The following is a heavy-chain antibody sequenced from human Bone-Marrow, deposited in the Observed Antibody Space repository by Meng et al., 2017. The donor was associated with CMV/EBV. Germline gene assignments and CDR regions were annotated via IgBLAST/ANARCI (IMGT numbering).Heavy chain of an antibody. CDR3: AMMGGHAFDI. Sequence: GSLRLSCTVSGGSISSSSYYWGWIRQPPGKGLEWIGSIYYSGSTYYNPPLKSRVTISVDTSKNQFSLKLSSVTAADTAVYYCAMMGGHAFDIWGQGTMVTVSS. D-gene: IGHD1-26*01. V-gene: IGHV4-39*01. CDR2: IYYSGST. CDR1: GGSISSSSYY. J-gene: IGHJ3*02.